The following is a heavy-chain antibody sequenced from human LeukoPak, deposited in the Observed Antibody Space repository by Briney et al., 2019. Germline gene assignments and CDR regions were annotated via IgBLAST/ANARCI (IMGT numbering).Heavy chain of an antibody. CDR1: GYTFTGYY. Sequence: APVKVSCKASGYTFTGYYMHWVRQAPGQGLEWMGWINPNSGGTNYAQKFQGRVTMTRDTSISTAYMELSRLRSDDTAVYYCAREGDLYDYVWGSYRNPFDYWGQGTLVTVSS. D-gene: IGHD3-16*02. CDR2: INPNSGGT. V-gene: IGHV1-2*02. J-gene: IGHJ4*02. CDR3: AREGDLYDYVWGSYRNPFDY.